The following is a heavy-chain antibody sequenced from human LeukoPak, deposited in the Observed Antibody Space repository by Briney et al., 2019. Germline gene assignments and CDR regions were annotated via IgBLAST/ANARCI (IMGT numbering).Heavy chain of an antibody. D-gene: IGHD3-3*01. V-gene: IGHV1-46*01. J-gene: IGHJ5*02. CDR2: INPSGGST. Sequence: ASVKVSCKASRYTFTSYYMHWVRQAPGQGLEWMGIINPSGGSTSYAQKFQGRVTMTRDTSTSTVYMELSSLRSEDTAVYYCARESSRDVLRFLEWFTHNWFDPWGQGTLVTVSS. CDR3: ARESSRDVLRFLEWFTHNWFDP. CDR1: RYTFTSYY.